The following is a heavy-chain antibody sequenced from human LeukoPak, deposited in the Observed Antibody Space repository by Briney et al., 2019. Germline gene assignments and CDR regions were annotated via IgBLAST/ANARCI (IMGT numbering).Heavy chain of an antibody. J-gene: IGHJ3*02. CDR3: SKNNYNYDRSGSRDAFDI. CDR2: IIPILDIT. V-gene: IGHV1-69*04. CDR1: GGTFGNFA. D-gene: IGHD3-22*01. Sequence: SVKVSCKASGGTFGNFAITWVRQAPGQGLEWMGRIIPILDITNYAQNFQGTVTITANKYTSKAYMELSSLRSEDTAVYYCSKNNYNYDRSGSRDAFDIWGQGTMVTVSS.